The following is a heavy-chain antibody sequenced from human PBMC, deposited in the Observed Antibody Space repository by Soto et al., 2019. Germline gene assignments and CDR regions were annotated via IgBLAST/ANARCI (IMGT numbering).Heavy chain of an antibody. CDR3: ARKGIANYGMDV. Sequence: ASVKVSCKASVGTFSSYAISWVRQAPGQGLEWMGGIIPIFGTANYAQKFQGRVTITADESTSTAYMELSSLRSEDTAVYYCARKGIANYGMDVWGQGTTVTVSS. J-gene: IGHJ6*02. V-gene: IGHV1-69*13. CDR2: IIPIFGTA. D-gene: IGHD6-13*01. CDR1: VGTFSSYA.